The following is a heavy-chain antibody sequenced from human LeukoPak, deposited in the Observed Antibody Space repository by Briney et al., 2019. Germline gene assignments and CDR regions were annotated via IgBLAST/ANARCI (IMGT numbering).Heavy chain of an antibody. J-gene: IGHJ4*02. CDR2: INHSGST. V-gene: IGHV4-34*01. Sequence: ASETLSLTCAVYGGSFSGYYWSWIRQPPGKGLEWVGEINHSGSTNYNPSLKSRVTISVDTSKNQFSLKLSSVTAADTAVYYCARIGYYGDYGYWGQGTLVTVSS. D-gene: IGHD4-17*01. CDR1: GGSFSGYY. CDR3: ARIGYYGDYGY.